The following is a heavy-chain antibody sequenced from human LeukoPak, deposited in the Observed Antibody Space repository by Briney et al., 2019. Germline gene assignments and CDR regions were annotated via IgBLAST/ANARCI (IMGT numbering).Heavy chain of an antibody. V-gene: IGHV3-23*01. Sequence: PGGSLRLSCAASGFTFSSYAMSWVRQPPGEGREGVSAIIGSGGSTYYADSVKGRFTISRDNSKNTLYLQMNSLRAEDTAVYYCARDGSSSSELRLFLVYYYYYMDVXGXGTTVTVSS. CDR3: ARDGSSSSELRLFLVYYYYYMDV. CDR2: IIGSGGST. J-gene: IGHJ6*03. CDR1: GFTFSSYA. D-gene: IGHD6-6*01.